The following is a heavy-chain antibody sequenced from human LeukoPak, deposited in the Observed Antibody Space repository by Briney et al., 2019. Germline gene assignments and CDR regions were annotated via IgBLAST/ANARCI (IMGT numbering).Heavy chain of an antibody. Sequence: SETLSLTCAVHGGSFSGYYWSWIRQSPEKGLEWIGEINHSESTNYNPSLKSRVTISVDTSKNQFSLKLSSVTAADTAVYYCARQRAYYGDYVTLNWFDPWGQGTLVTVSS. CDR2: INHSEST. CDR3: ARQRAYYGDYVTLNWFDP. CDR1: GGSFSGYY. D-gene: IGHD4-17*01. J-gene: IGHJ5*02. V-gene: IGHV4-34*01.